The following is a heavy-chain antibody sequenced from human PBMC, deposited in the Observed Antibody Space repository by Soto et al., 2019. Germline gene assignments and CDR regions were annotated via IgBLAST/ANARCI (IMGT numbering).Heavy chain of an antibody. V-gene: IGHV3-21*01. J-gene: IGHJ4*02. D-gene: IGHD6-13*01. Sequence: EVQLVESGGGLVKPGGSLRLSCAASGFTFSSYSMNWVRQAPGKGLEWVSSMSSSSTYIYYADSVKGRFTISRDNAKNSLYRQMNSLRAEDTAVYYCARELSSSWFQAWGYWVRGTLVTVSS. CDR3: ARELSSSWFQAWGY. CDR2: MSSSSTYI. CDR1: GFTFSSYS.